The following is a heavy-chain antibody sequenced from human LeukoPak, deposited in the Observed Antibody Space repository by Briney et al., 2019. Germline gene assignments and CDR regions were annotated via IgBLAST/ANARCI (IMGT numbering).Heavy chain of an antibody. V-gene: IGHV1-2*02. J-gene: IGHJ4*02. CDR1: GYTFTGYY. Sequence: ASVKVSCKASGYTFTGYYIHWVRQAPGQGLEWMGWINPNSGGTNYAQKFQGRVTMTRDTSISTAYMELSRLRSDDTAVYYCARDYSPYDYVWGSYRPRYYFDYWGQGTLVTVSS. D-gene: IGHD3-16*02. CDR3: ARDYSPYDYVWGSYRPRYYFDY. CDR2: INPNSGGT.